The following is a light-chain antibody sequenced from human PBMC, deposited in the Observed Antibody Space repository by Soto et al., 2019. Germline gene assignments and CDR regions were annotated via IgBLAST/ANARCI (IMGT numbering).Light chain of an antibody. V-gene: IGLV2-14*01. Sequence: QSVLTQPASVSGSPGQSITISCTGTSSDVGGYNYVSWYQQHPGKAPKLMIYEVSNRPSGVSNRFSGSKSGNTASLTISGLQAEDEADYHCCSYAGSYLFVFGTATKLTVL. CDR2: EVS. J-gene: IGLJ1*01. CDR3: CSYAGSYLFV. CDR1: SSDVGGYNY.